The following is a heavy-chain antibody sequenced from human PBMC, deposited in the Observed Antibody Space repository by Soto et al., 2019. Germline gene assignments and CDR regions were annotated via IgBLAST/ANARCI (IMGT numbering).Heavy chain of an antibody. J-gene: IGHJ4*01. V-gene: IGHV1-69*04. Sequence: SVKVSCKASGGTFSSFVISWVRQAPGQGLEWMGRIIPSIGIINYAQKFQGRVTITADTSTSTAYMELSSLRSDDTAVYYCAREGDMKFHSDSSDEPGYWGQGALVTVSS. D-gene: IGHD3-22*01. CDR2: IIPSIGII. CDR1: GGTFSSFV. CDR3: AREGDMKFHSDSSDEPGY.